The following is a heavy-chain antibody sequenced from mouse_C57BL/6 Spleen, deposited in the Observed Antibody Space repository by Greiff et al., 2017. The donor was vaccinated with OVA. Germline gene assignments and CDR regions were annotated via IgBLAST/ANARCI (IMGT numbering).Heavy chain of an antibody. J-gene: IGHJ3*01. V-gene: IGHV1-85*01. CDR1: GYTFTSYD. D-gene: IGHD6-1*01. CDR3: ARSLLYRGAWFAY. CDR2: LYPRDGST. Sequence: VQLQESGPELVKPGASVKLSCKASGYTFTSYDINWVKQRPGQGLEWIGWLYPRDGSTKYNEKFKGKATLTVDTSSSTAYMGLHSLKSEDSAVYFCARSLLYRGAWFAYWGQGTLVTVSA.